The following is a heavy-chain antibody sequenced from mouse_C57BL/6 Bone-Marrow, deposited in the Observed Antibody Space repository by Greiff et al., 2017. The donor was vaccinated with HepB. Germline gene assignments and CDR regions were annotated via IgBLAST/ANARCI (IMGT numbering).Heavy chain of an antibody. CDR3: AMERNGNYEDYYAMDY. J-gene: IGHJ4*01. CDR2: IHPSDSDT. CDR1: GYTLTSYW. Sequence: QVQLQQPGAELVKPGASVKVSCKASGYTLTSYWMHWVKQRPGQGLEWIGRIHPSDSDTNYNQKFKGKATLTVDKSSSTAYMQLSSLTSEDSAVYYCAMERNGNYEDYYAMDYWGQGTSVTVSS. D-gene: IGHD2-1*01. V-gene: IGHV1-74*01.